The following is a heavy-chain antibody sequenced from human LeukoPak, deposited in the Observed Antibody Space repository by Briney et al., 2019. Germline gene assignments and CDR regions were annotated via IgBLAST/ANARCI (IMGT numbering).Heavy chain of an antibody. CDR2: IYYSGST. CDR3: ARHGPPIFGVADDAFDI. V-gene: IGHV4-59*08. J-gene: IGHJ3*02. CDR1: GGSISSYY. Sequence: SETLSLTCTVSGGSISSYYWSWIRQPPGKGLEWIGYIYYSGSTNYNPSLKSRVTISVDTSKNQFSLKLSSVTAADTAVYYCARHGPPIFGVADDAFDIWGQGTLVTVSS. D-gene: IGHD3-3*01.